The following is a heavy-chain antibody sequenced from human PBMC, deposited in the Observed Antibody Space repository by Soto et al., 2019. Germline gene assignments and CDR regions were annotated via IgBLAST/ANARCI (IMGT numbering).Heavy chain of an antibody. Sequence: GGSLRLSCSASGFTFSSYGIHWIRQAPGKGLEWVAVISYDGTYKYYGDSVKGRFTISRDNSESTVYLQMDSLKPEDTAVYYCAKDLGPTNYYDNRNHGFDYWGQGTLVTVSS. CDR3: AKDLGPTNYYDNRNHGFDY. CDR2: ISYDGTYK. V-gene: IGHV3-30*18. D-gene: IGHD3-22*01. J-gene: IGHJ4*02. CDR1: GFTFSSYG.